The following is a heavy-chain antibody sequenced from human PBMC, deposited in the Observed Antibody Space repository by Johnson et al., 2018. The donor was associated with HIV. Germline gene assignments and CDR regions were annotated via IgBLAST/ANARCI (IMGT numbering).Heavy chain of an antibody. CDR3: ARDQGGSYYAAFDI. V-gene: IGHV3-66*01. J-gene: IGHJ3*02. CDR2: IHSGGTT. D-gene: IGHD1-26*01. CDR1: DFTVSGNY. Sequence: VQLVESGGGVVQPGRSLRLSCAASDFTVSGNYMSWVRQAPGKGLEWVSLIHSGGTTFYADSVRGRFTISRDSSKNTLYLQMNSLRAEDTAVYYCARDQGGSYYAAFDIWGQGTMVTVSS.